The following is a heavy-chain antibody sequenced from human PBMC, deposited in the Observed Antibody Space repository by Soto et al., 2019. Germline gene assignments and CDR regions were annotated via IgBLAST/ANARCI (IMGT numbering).Heavy chain of an antibody. CDR2: ISAYNGNT. D-gene: IGHD3-16*02. V-gene: IGHV1-18*04. Sequence: ASVKVSCKASGYTFTSYGISWVRQAPGQGLEWMGWISAYNGNTNYAQKLQGRVTMTTDTSTSTAYMELRSLRSDDTAVYYCARDRGIYDYVWGSYRYHDAFDIWGQGTTVTVSS. J-gene: IGHJ3*02. CDR3: ARDRGIYDYVWGSYRYHDAFDI. CDR1: GYTFTSYG.